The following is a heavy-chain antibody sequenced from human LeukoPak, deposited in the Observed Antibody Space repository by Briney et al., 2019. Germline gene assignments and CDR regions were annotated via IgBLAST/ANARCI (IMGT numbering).Heavy chain of an antibody. CDR2: IYSGGST. Sequence: PGGSLRLSCAASGFTVSSNYMCWVRQAPGKGLEWVSVIYSGGSTYYADSVKGRFTISRENSKNTLYLQMNSLRAEDTAVYYCARGYGPEYFQHWGQGTLVTVSS. V-gene: IGHV3-53*01. CDR3: ARGYGPEYFQH. D-gene: IGHD5-18*01. J-gene: IGHJ1*01. CDR1: GFTVSSNY.